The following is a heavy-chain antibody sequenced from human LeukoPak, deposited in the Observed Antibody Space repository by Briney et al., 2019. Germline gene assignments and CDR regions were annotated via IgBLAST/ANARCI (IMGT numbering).Heavy chain of an antibody. V-gene: IGHV3-30-3*01. J-gene: IGHJ3*02. D-gene: IGHD3-9*01. CDR1: GFTFSSYA. Sequence: QPGRSLRLSCAASGFTFSSYAMHWVRQAPGKGLEWVAVISYDGSNKYYADSVKGRFTISRDNSKNTLYLQMNSLRAEDTAVYYCARDLRYFDWFDSYGYAFDIWGQGTMVTVSS. CDR3: ARDLRYFDWFDSYGYAFDI. CDR2: ISYDGSNK.